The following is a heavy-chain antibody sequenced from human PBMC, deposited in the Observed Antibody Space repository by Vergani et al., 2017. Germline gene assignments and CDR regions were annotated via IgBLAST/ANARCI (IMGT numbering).Heavy chain of an antibody. Sequence: EVQLVESGGGLVQPGGSLRLSCAASGFTFSSSWMPWVRQDPGKGLVWVSRINSDGSRTSYADSVKGRFTISRDKAKNTLYLQMNSLRAEDTAVYYCASSLRFLEWLDLWGQGTLVTVSS. J-gene: IGHJ4*02. CDR3: ASSLRFLEWLDL. CDR2: INSDGSRT. D-gene: IGHD3-3*01. CDR1: GFTFSSSW. V-gene: IGHV3-74*01.